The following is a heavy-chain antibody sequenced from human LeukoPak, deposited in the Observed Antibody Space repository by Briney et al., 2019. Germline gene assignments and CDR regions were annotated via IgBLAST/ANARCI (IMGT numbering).Heavy chain of an antibody. CDR2: VKQDATEK. D-gene: IGHD2-2*01. Sequence: GGSPRLTCVASGFRFGRDWINWVRQAPGKGLERVPCVKQDATEKNYAVSVLRRFTVSVDNGKNSLYPQMNSLRAEDTAKYYCATLDSTKSVLWGRGTAVIVSS. CDR3: ATLDSTKSVL. V-gene: IGHV3-7*01. J-gene: IGHJ1*01. CDR1: GFRFGRDW.